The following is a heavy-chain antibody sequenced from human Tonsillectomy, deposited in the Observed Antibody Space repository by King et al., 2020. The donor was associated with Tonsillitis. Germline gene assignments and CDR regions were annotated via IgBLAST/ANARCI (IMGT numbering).Heavy chain of an antibody. Sequence: VQLVESGGGVVQPGRSLRLSCVASGFTFSNYAMHWVRQAPGKGLEWVAIISYDGSEKYYTDSVKGRFTISRDNSKNKMYVQVNSLGAEDTAVYYCARDLMSGDWNDPLGYFDYWGQGTLVTVSS. CDR3: ARDLMSGDWNDPLGYFDY. CDR1: GFTFSNYA. CDR2: ISYDGSEK. V-gene: IGHV3-30*04. J-gene: IGHJ4*02. D-gene: IGHD1-1*01.